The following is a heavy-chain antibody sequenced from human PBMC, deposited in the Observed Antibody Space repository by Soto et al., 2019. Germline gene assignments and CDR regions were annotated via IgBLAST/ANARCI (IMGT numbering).Heavy chain of an antibody. CDR3: VKLEVGTTGGFDY. D-gene: IGHD1-7*01. J-gene: IGHJ4*02. CDR1: GFTFSSYA. CDR2: ISGSGGST. V-gene: IGHV3-23*01. Sequence: GGSLRLSCAASGFTFSSYAMSWVRQAPGKGLEWVSAISGSGGSTYYADSVKGRFTISRDNSKNTLYLQMNSLRAEDTAVYYCVKLEVGTTGGFDYWGQGTLVTVSS.